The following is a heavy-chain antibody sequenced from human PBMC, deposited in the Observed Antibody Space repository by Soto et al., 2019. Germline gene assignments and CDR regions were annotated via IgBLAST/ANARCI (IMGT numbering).Heavy chain of an antibody. CDR2: VIPIFGTA. CDR1: GGTFSSYA. CDR3: ASDSYCGGDCYISNSGIDY. V-gene: IGHV1-69*13. Sequence: SVKVSCKASGGTFSSYAISWVRQAPGQGLEWMGGVIPIFGTANYAQKFQGRVTITADESTSTAYMELSSLRSEDTAVYYCASDSYCGGDCYISNSGIDYWGQGTLVTVSS. D-gene: IGHD2-21*02. J-gene: IGHJ4*02.